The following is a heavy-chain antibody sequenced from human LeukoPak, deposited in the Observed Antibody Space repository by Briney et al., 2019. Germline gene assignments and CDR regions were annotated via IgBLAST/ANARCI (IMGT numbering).Heavy chain of an antibody. Sequence: GGSLRLSCAASGFTFSSYAMSWVRQAPGKGLEWVSGISNSGGSTYYADSVKGRFTISRDNSKNTLYLQMNSLRAEDTALYYCAKYRSASCLTPWFDPWGQGTLVTVSS. CDR3: AKYRSASCLTPWFDP. CDR2: ISNSGGST. V-gene: IGHV3-23*01. J-gene: IGHJ5*02. CDR1: GFTFSSYA. D-gene: IGHD2-2*01.